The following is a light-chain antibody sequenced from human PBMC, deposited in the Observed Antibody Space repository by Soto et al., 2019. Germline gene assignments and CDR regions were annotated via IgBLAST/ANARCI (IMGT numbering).Light chain of an antibody. CDR3: HHSYNTPRT. CDR1: QSISNY. J-gene: IGKJ4*02. Sequence: DIQMTQSPSSLSASVGDRVTITCRASQSISNYLNWYQQKPGKAPKLLIYAASSLQSGVPSRFSGSGSGTVFPLTISSLQPEDFATYYCHHSYNTPRTFGGGTKVEIK. CDR2: AAS. V-gene: IGKV1-39*01.